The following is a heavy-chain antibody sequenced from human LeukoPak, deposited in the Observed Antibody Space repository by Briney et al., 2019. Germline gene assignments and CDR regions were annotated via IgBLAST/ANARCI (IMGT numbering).Heavy chain of an antibody. Sequence: AGGSLRLSCAASGFSFDDYAMHWVRQAPGKGLEWVSGISWNSGSIGYADSVKGRFTISRDNAKNSLYLQMNSLRAEDMALYYCAKDETIRLQQYYFDYWGQGTLVTVSS. CDR2: ISWNSGSI. CDR3: AKDETIRLQQYYFDY. V-gene: IGHV3-9*03. CDR1: GFSFDDYA. J-gene: IGHJ4*02. D-gene: IGHD4-11*01.